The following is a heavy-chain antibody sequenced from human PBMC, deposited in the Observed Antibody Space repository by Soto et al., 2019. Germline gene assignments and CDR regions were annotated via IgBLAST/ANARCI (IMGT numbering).Heavy chain of an antibody. CDR3: ARAPYGGNYYFDY. CDR2: ISYDGSNK. Sequence: PGGSLRLSCAASGFTFSSYAMHWVRQAPGKGLEWVAVISYDGSNKYYADSVKGRFTISIDNSKNTLYLQMNSLRAEDTAVYYCARAPYGGNYYFDYWGQGTLVTVSS. D-gene: IGHD2-21*01. J-gene: IGHJ4*02. CDR1: GFTFSSYA. V-gene: IGHV3-30-3*01.